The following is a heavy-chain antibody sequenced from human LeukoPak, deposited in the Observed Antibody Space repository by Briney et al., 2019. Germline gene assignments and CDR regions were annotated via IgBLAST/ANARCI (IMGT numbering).Heavy chain of an antibody. Sequence: GGSLRLSCAASGFTFSSYSMNWVHQAPGEGLEWVSSISSSSSYIYYADSVKGRFTISRDNAKNSLYLQMNSLRAEDTAVYYCARDRRLKVFDYWGQGTLVTVSS. CDR2: ISSSSSYI. J-gene: IGHJ4*02. CDR1: GFTFSSYS. V-gene: IGHV3-21*01. CDR3: ARDRRLKVFDY.